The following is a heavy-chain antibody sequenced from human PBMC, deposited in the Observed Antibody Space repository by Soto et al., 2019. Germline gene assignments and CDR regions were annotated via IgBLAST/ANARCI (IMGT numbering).Heavy chain of an antibody. CDR3: TRETVAGITGLDY. CDR2: ISVSDAFI. D-gene: IGHD1-20*01. V-gene: IGHV3-23*01. CDR1: GFNVGAFA. J-gene: IGHJ4*02. Sequence: GGSLRLSCAASGFNVGAFAVNWVRQAPGKGLEWVSGISVSDAFIYYADSVRGRFSISRDASENILYLQMNSLRVDDTALYYCTRETVAGITGLDYWGPGTLVTSPQ.